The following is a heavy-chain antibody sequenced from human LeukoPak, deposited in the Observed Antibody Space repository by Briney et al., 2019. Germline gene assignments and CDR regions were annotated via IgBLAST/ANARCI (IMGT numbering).Heavy chain of an antibody. J-gene: IGHJ4*02. V-gene: IGHV3-23*01. CDR2: ISGSGGST. D-gene: IGHD5/OR15-5a*01. CDR1: GFTFNSYA. Sequence: PGGSLRLSCAASGFTFNSYAMSWVRQAPGKGLEWVSAISGSGGSTYYADSVKGRFTISRDNSKNTLYLQMNSLRAEDTAVYYCAKAGPTSTITYSSVDYWGQGTLVTVSS. CDR3: AKAGPTSTITYSSVDY.